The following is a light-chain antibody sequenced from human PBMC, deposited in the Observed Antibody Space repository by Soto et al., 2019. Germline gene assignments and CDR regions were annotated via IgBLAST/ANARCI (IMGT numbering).Light chain of an antibody. CDR3: AAWDDSLNGNWV. V-gene: IGLV1-44*01. J-gene: IGLJ3*02. CDR1: ISNIGTKS. Sequence: QSVLTQAPSASGTPGQRVTISCSGSISNIGTKSVNWYQQLPGKAPILLIYDDIERPSGVPERFSGSKSGTSASLAISGLQSEDEADYYCAAWDDSLNGNWVFGGGTKVTGL. CDR2: DDI.